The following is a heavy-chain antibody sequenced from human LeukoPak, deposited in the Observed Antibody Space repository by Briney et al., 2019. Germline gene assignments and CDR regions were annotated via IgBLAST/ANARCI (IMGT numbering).Heavy chain of an antibody. D-gene: IGHD3-22*01. CDR2: IIPIFGTA. J-gene: IGHJ5*02. CDR1: GYTFTGYY. CDR3: ARGLSGYDSSGYYAWWFDP. V-gene: IGHV1-69*13. Sequence: SVTVSCTASGYTFTGYYMHWVRQAPGQGLEWMGGIIPIFGTANYAQKFQGRVTITADESTSTAYMELSSLRSEDTAVYYCARGLSGYDSSGYYAWWFDPWGQGTLVTVSS.